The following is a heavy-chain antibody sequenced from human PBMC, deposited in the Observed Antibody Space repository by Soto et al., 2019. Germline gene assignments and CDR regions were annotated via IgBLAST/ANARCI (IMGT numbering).Heavy chain of an antibody. J-gene: IGHJ3*02. Sequence: QVQLVESGGGVVQPGRSLRLSCAAYGFAFSSYGMHWVRQAPGKGLEWVAVISYDGSNKYYADSVKGRFTISRDNSKNTLYLQMNSLRAEDTAVYYCAKDISTTDAFDIWGQGTMVTVSS. V-gene: IGHV3-30*18. CDR3: AKDISTTDAFDI. CDR1: GFAFSSYG. CDR2: ISYDGSNK. D-gene: IGHD5-12*01.